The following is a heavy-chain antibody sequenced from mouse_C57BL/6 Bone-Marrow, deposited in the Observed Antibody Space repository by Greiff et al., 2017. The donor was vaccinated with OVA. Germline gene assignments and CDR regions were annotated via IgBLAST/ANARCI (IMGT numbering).Heavy chain of an antibody. CDR1: GFTFSDYG. CDR2: ISSGSSTI. D-gene: IGHD1-1*01. J-gene: IGHJ3*01. Sequence: DVMLVESGGGLVKPGGSLKLSCAASGFTFSDYGMHWVRQAPEKGLEWVAYISSGSSTIYYADTVKGRFTISRDNAKNTLFLHMTSLRSEDTAMYYCARPYYGSSYGGFAYWGQGTLVTVSA. V-gene: IGHV5-17*01. CDR3: ARPYYGSSYGGFAY.